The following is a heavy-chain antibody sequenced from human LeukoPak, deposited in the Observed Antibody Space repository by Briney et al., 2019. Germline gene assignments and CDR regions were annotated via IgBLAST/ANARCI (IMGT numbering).Heavy chain of an antibody. D-gene: IGHD7-27*01. CDR3: ARLDWGSGGSGSFDH. V-gene: IGHV4-39*01. J-gene: IGHJ4*02. CDR1: GASISSSSHH. Sequence: PSETLSLTCTVSGASISSSSHHWRWIRQPPGKGLEWIGSIYYSGFTHYNPSLKSRVTMSVDTSKNQFSLKLSSVTAADTAVYFCARLDWGSGGSGSFDHWGQGTLVTVSS. CDR2: IYYSGFT.